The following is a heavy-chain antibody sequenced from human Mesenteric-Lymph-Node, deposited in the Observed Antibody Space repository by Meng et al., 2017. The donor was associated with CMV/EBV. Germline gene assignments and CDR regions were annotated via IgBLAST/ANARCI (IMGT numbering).Heavy chain of an antibody. D-gene: IGHD3-3*01. CDR2: ISSSSSYI. CDR1: GFTFSSYW. Sequence: GESLKISCAASGFTFSSYWMHWVRQAPGKGLVWVSSISSSSSYIYYADSVKGRFTISRDNAKNSLYLQMNSLRAEDTAVFYCARDTRRFLEDYYGMDVWGQGTTVTVSS. V-gene: IGHV3-21*01. J-gene: IGHJ6*02. CDR3: ARDTRRFLEDYYGMDV.